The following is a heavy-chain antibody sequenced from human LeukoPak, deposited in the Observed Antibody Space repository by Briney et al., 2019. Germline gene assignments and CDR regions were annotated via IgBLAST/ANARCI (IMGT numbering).Heavy chain of an antibody. Sequence: ASVKVSCKASGYTFTGHYMHWVRQAPGQGLEWMGWINPNSGGTNYAQKFQGRVTMTRDTSISTAYMELSSLRSDDTAVYYCARESSRDIVVVPAAPGNWFDPWGQGTLVTVSS. J-gene: IGHJ5*02. CDR1: GYTFTGHY. CDR2: INPNSGGT. V-gene: IGHV1-2*02. CDR3: ARESSRDIVVVPAAPGNWFDP. D-gene: IGHD2-2*01.